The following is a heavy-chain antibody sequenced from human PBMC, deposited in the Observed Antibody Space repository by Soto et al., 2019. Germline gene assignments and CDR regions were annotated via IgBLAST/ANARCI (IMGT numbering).Heavy chain of an antibody. Sequence: PGGSLRLSCAASGFTFRSYAMSWVRQAPGKGLEWVSAISGSGGSTYYADSVEGRFTISRDNSKNTLYLQMNSLRAEDTAVYYCAKDNNVVVTVGKYFDSLGQGTLVTVSS. J-gene: IGHJ4*02. D-gene: IGHD2-21*02. V-gene: IGHV3-23*01. CDR3: AKDNNVVVTVGKYFDS. CDR2: ISGSGGST. CDR1: GFTFRSYA.